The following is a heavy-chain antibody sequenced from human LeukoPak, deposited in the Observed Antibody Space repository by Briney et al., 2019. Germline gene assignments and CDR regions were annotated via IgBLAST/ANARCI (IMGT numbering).Heavy chain of an antibody. D-gene: IGHD2-2*01. V-gene: IGHV3-48*01. J-gene: IGHJ4*02. CDR2: ISSSSSTI. CDR1: GFTFSSCS. Sequence: GGPLRLSCAASGFTFSSCSMNWVRQAPGKGLEWVSYISSSSSTIYYADSVKGRFTISRDKAKNSLYPQMNSLRAEDTAVYYCAREYCSSTSCLYDYWGQGTLVTVSS. CDR3: AREYCSSTSCLYDY.